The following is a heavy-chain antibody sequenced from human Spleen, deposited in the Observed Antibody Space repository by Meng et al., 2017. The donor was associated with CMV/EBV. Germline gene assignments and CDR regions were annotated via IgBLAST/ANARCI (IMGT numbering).Heavy chain of an antibody. CDR3: ARNYLRYFSY. J-gene: IGHJ4*02. CDR1: GGSFSGYY. Sequence: QGQLQQLGAGLLKPSETLSLTCAVYGGSFSGYYWSWIRQPPGKGLEWIGEINHSGSTNYNPSLKSRVTILVGTSKNQFSLKLSSVTAADTAVYYCARNYLRYFSYWGQGTLVTVSS. D-gene: IGHD3-9*01. V-gene: IGHV4-34*01. CDR2: INHSGST.